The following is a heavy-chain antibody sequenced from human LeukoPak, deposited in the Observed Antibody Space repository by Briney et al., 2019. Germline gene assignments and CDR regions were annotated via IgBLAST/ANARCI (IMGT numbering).Heavy chain of an antibody. V-gene: IGHV3-74*01. Sequence: PGGSLRVSCAASGVTLSDSCMQWVRQDPGKGLMWVSRLDSHESNKIYADSVKGRFTISRDNAKNTLYLQMNSLRVEDTGIYYCARDAGWGRLDSWGQGALVTVSS. J-gene: IGHJ4*02. CDR1: GVTLSDSC. D-gene: IGHD3-16*01. CDR3: ARDAGWGRLDS. CDR2: LDSHESNK.